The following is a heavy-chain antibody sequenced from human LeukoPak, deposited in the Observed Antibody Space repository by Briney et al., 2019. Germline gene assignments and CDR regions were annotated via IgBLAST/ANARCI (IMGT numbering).Heavy chain of an antibody. CDR1: GDSVSISGVA. Sequence: SQTLSLSCAISGDSVSISGVAWNWVGQSPSGGLEWLGRTYYTSKWNTYYAVSVKSRIVVNTDTSKNQFSLQLNTVTSEDTAVYYCARGRASAFDVWGQGTMVTVSS. J-gene: IGHJ3*01. CDR3: ARGRASAFDV. CDR2: TYYTSKWNT. V-gene: IGHV6-1*01. D-gene: IGHD6-25*01.